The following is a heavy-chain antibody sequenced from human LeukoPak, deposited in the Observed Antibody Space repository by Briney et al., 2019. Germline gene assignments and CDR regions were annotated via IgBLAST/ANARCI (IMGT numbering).Heavy chain of an antibody. CDR2: IRSKANSYAT. D-gene: IGHD3-22*01. J-gene: IGHJ4*02. V-gene: IGHV3-73*01. CDR3: MVYDTSGYYYEIFDY. CDR1: GFTFSGSA. Sequence: GGSLKLSCAASGFTFSGSAINWARQASGKGLEWVGRIRSKANSYATGYAVSVKGRFTISRDDSKNTAYLQMNSLKTEDTAVYYCMVYDTSGYYYEIFDYWGQGTLVTVSS.